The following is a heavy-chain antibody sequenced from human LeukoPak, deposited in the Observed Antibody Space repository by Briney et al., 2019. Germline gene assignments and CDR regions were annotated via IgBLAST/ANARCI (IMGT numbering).Heavy chain of an antibody. J-gene: IGHJ4*02. CDR1: GGSFSGYY. CDR3: ARGRAQGRWLVLGY. Sequence: SETLSLTCAVYGGSFSGYYWSWIRQPPGKGLEWIGEINHSGSTNYNPSLKGRVTISVDTSKNQFSLKLSSVTAADTAVYYCARGRAQGRWLVLGYWGQGTLVTVSS. CDR2: INHSGST. V-gene: IGHV4-34*01. D-gene: IGHD6-19*01.